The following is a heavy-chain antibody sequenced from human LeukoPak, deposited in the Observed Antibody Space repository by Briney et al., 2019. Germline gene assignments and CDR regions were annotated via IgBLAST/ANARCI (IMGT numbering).Heavy chain of an antibody. CDR2: IKSKTDGGTT. D-gene: IGHD2-2*01. Sequence: GGSLRLSCAASRFTLSNAWMSWVRQAPGKGLEWVGRIKSKTDGGTTDYAAPVKGRFTISRDDSKNTLYLQMNSLKTEDTAVYYCTTGKSSTSPRFDYWGQGTLVTVSS. V-gene: IGHV3-15*01. CDR3: TTGKSSTSPRFDY. CDR1: RFTLSNAW. J-gene: IGHJ4*02.